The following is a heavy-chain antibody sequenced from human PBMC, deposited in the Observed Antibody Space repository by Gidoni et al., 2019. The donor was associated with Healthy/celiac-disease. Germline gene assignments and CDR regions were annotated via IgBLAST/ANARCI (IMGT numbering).Heavy chain of an antibody. CDR1: GGTFSSYA. CDR3: AREGGSGSSDAFDI. CDR2: IIPIFGTA. J-gene: IGHJ3*02. V-gene: IGHV1-69*01. Sequence: QVQLVQSGAEVKKPGSSVTVSCKASGGTFSSYAINWVRQAPGQGLEWMGGIIPIFGTANYAQKFQGRVTITADESTSTAYMELSSLRSEDTAVYYCAREGGSGSSDAFDIWGQGTMVTVSS. D-gene: IGHD3-10*01.